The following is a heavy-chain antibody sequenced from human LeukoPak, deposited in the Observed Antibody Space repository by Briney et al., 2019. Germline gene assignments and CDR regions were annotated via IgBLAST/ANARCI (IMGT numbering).Heavy chain of an antibody. J-gene: IGHJ4*02. CDR3: ARQNTPHGNFDY. CDR1: GFTFSSYG. V-gene: IGHV3-30*03. Sequence: GGSLRLSCAASGFTFSSYGMHWVRQAPGKGLEWVAVISYDGSNKYYADSVKGRFTISRDNSKNTLYLQMTSLRAEDTAVYYCARQNTPHGNFDYWGQGILVTVSS. D-gene: IGHD1-26*01. CDR2: ISYDGSNK.